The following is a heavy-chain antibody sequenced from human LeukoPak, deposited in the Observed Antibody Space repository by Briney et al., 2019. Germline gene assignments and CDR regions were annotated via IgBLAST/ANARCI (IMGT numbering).Heavy chain of an antibody. V-gene: IGHV3-48*03. Sequence: GGSLRLSCAASGFTFSSYDMNWIRQAPGKGLEWGSFISRSGGTIYYADSVKGRFTISRDNAKNSLYLQVNSLRAEDTAVYYCASQYYYDSSGYYNSNWFDPWGQGTLVTVSS. CDR3: ASQYYYDSSGYYNSNWFDP. CDR1: GFTFSSYD. J-gene: IGHJ5*02. D-gene: IGHD3-22*01. CDR2: ISRSGGTI.